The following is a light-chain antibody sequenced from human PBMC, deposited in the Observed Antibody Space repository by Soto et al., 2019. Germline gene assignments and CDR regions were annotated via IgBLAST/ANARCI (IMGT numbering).Light chain of an antibody. CDR2: EVS. CDR3: CSYAGSSTSV. Sequence: QCALTQPASVSGSPGQSITISCTGTSSDVGSYNLVSWYQQHPGKAPKLMIYEVSKRPSGVSNRFSGSKSGNTASLTISGLQAEDEADYYCCSYAGSSTSVFGGGTKLTVL. J-gene: IGLJ2*01. V-gene: IGLV2-23*02. CDR1: SSDVGSYNL.